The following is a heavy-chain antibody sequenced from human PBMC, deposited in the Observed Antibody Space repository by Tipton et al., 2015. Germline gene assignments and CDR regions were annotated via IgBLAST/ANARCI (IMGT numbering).Heavy chain of an antibody. D-gene: IGHD2-15*01. CDR1: GGSITSYY. Sequence: TLSLTCNVSGGSITSYYWSWIRQPPGKGLEWIGYIYYSGSTKYSPSLKSRVTISVDSSKTQLSLKLRSVTAADTAVYFCARDHSSWWDWGQGTLVTVSS. J-gene: IGHJ4*02. V-gene: IGHV4-59*01. CDR2: IYYSGST. CDR3: ARDHSSWWD.